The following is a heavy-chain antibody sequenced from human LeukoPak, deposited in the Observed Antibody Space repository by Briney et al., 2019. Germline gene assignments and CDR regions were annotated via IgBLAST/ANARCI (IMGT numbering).Heavy chain of an antibody. Sequence: QTPSLTCAIPGDRVSSNSAAWNWIRQSPSRGLEWLGRTYYRAKWYNDYAVSVKSRISINPDTSKNQFSLQLNSVTPEDTAVYYCAREREGSDSFYGMDVWGQGTTVTVSS. J-gene: IGHJ6*02. CDR2: TYYRAKWYN. V-gene: IGHV6-1*01. CDR1: GDRVSSNSAA. D-gene: IGHD3-9*01. CDR3: AREREGSDSFYGMDV.